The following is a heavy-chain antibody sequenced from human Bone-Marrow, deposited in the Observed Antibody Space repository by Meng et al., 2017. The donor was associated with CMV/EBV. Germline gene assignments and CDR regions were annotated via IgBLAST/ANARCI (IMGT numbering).Heavy chain of an antibody. D-gene: IGHD5-18*01. CDR3: ARAKDTAMATGFDY. Sequence: GESLKISCAASGFTFSSYWMHWVRQAPGKGLVWVSRINSDGSSTSYADSVKGRFTISRDNSKNTLYLQMNSLRAEDTAVYYCARAKDTAMATGFDYWGQGTLVTVSS. CDR2: INSDGSST. V-gene: IGHV3-74*01. J-gene: IGHJ4*02. CDR1: GFTFSSYW.